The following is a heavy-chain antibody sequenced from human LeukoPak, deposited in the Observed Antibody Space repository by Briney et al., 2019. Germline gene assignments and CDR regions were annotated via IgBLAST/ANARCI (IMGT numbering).Heavy chain of an antibody. CDR3: ARDRIVGATVNWFDP. CDR1: GFTFSSYG. V-gene: IGHV3-30*02. Sequence: GGSLRLSCAASGFTFSSYGMHWVRQAPGKGLEWVAFIRYDGSNKYYADSVKGRFTISRDNSKNTLYLQMNSLRAEDTAVYYCARDRIVGATVNWFDPWGQGTLVTVSS. D-gene: IGHD1-26*01. J-gene: IGHJ5*02. CDR2: IRYDGSNK.